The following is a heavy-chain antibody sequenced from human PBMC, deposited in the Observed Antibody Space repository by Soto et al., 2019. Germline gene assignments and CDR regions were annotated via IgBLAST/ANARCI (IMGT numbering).Heavy chain of an antibody. D-gene: IGHD3-3*01. CDR2: ISAYNGNT. CDR1: GYTFTSYG. J-gene: IGHJ3*02. Sequence: ASVKVSCKASGYTFTSYGISWVRQAPGQGLEWMGWISAYNGNTNYAQKLQGRVTMTTDTSTSTAYMELRSLRSDDTAVYYCARGYYDFWSGYPLTTSDAFDIWGQGTMVTVSS. CDR3: ARGYYDFWSGYPLTTSDAFDI. V-gene: IGHV1-18*04.